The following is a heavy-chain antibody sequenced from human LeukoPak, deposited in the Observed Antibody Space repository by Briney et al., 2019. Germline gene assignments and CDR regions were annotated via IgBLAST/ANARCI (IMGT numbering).Heavy chain of an antibody. Sequence: SGTLSLSCAVSGGSFSGYYLSWVRQPPGKGREWMGEINQSGSANYNPSRKRPVTISLETYTNQCSLSLTTWAAADTAVYYCARGVNSGYFEDCGQGTLVTVSS. D-gene: IGHD1-26*01. CDR3: ARGVNSGYFED. V-gene: IGHV4-34*01. J-gene: IGHJ4*02. CDR1: GGSFSGYY. CDR2: INQSGSA.